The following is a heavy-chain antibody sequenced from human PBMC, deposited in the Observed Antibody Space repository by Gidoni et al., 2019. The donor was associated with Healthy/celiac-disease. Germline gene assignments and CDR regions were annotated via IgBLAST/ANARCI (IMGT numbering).Heavy chain of an antibody. CDR3: ARSHDYGDLPPGY. J-gene: IGHJ4*02. CDR1: GGSISSYY. D-gene: IGHD4-17*01. Sequence: QVQLQESGPGLVKPSETLSLTCTVSGGSISSYYWSWIRQPPGKGLEWIGYIYHSGSTNYNPSLKSRITISVDTSKNQFSLKLSSVTAADTAVYYCARSHDYGDLPPGYWGQGTLVTVSS. V-gene: IGHV4-59*01. CDR2: IYHSGST.